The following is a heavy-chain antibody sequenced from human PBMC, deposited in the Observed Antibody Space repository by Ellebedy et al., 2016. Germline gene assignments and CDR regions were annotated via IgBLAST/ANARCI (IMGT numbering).Heavy chain of an antibody. CDR1: EFTFSSYS. D-gene: IGHD2-15*01. CDR3: ARGRYCSGGSCWIDY. Sequence: GGSLRLXXAASEFTFSSYSMNWVRQAPGKGLEWVSSISSSSSYIYYADSVKGRFTISRDNAKNSLYLQMNSLRAEDTAVYYCARGRYCSGGSCWIDYWGQGTLVTVSS. CDR2: ISSSSSYI. J-gene: IGHJ4*02. V-gene: IGHV3-21*01.